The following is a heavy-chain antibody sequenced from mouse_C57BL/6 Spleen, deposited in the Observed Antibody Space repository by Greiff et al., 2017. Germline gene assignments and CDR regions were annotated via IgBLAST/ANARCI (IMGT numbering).Heavy chain of an antibody. V-gene: IGHV5-9-1*02. Sequence: EVMLVESGEGLVKPGGSLKLSCAASGFTFSSYAMSWVRQTPEKRLEWVAYISSGGDYIYYADTVKGRFTISGDNARNTLYLQMSSLKSEDTAMYYCTRDHDGYYYAMDYWGQGTSVTVSS. CDR3: TRDHDGYYYAMDY. D-gene: IGHD2-3*01. J-gene: IGHJ4*01. CDR1: GFTFSSYA. CDR2: ISSGGDYI.